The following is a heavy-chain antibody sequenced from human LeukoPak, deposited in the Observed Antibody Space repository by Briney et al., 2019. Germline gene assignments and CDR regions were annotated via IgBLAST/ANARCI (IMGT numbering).Heavy chain of an antibody. Sequence: ASETLSLTCTVSGGSVSSGSYYWSWIRQPPGKRLEWIGYIYYSGSTNYNPSLKSRVTISVDTSKNQFSLKLSSVTAADTAVYYRARARPPHYYDSSGYYLGAFDIWGQGTMVTVSS. V-gene: IGHV4-61*01. J-gene: IGHJ3*02. CDR2: IYYSGST. CDR1: GGSVSSGSYY. D-gene: IGHD3-22*01. CDR3: ARARPPHYYDSSGYYLGAFDI.